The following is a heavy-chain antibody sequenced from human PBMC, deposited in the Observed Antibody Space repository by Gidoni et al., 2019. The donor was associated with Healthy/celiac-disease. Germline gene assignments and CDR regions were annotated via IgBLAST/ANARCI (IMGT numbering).Heavy chain of an antibody. J-gene: IGHJ4*02. D-gene: IGHD1-26*01. Sequence: ERQLVQSGAEVKKPGESLRISCMCSGYSFTTYWIRWVRQMHGKGLERLGRIDPSDSYTNYSTYFQGHVTISADKSISTAYLQWSSLKASDTAMYYCAIPNVVGATSLDYWGQGTLVTVSS. CDR3: AIPNVVGATSLDY. CDR2: IDPSDSYT. V-gene: IGHV5-10-1*03. CDR1: GYSFTTYW.